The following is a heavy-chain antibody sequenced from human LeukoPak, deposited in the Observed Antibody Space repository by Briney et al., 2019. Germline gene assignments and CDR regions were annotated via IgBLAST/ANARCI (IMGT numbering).Heavy chain of an antibody. D-gene: IGHD4-11*01. CDR3: AREAEAKYSNYVDY. V-gene: IGHV4-59*01. CDR1: GGSISSYY. J-gene: IGHJ4*02. Sequence: SETLSLTCTVSGGSISSYYWSWIRQPPGKGLEWIGYIYYSGSTNYNPSLKSRVTISVDTSKSQFSLKLSSVTAADTAVYYCAREAEAKYSNYVDYWGQGTLVTVSS. CDR2: IYYSGST.